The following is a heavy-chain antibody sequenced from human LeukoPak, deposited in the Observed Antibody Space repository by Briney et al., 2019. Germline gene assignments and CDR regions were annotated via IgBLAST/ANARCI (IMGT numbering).Heavy chain of an antibody. D-gene: IGHD6-19*01. V-gene: IGHV3-23*01. J-gene: IGHJ4*02. CDR2: ISGSGAST. CDR3: AKSHSVAVAGTYSTYYFDS. Sequence: GGSLRLSCAASGFTFSSFAMCWVRQAPGRGLEWVSSISGSGASTYYADSVKGRFTISRDNSRNTLYLQMSSLRAEDTAVYYCAKSHSVAVAGTYSTYYFDSWGQGTLVTVSS. CDR1: GFTFSSFA.